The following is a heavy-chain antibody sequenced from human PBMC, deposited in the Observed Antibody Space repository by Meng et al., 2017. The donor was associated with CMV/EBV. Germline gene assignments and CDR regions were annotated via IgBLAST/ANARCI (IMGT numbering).Heavy chain of an antibody. Sequence: ASVKVSCKASGYTFTGYYMHWVRQAPGQGLEWMGWINPNSGGTNYAQKFQGRVTMTRDTSISTAYMELSRLRSDDTAVYYCARVGLPAALCNWFDPWSQGTLVTVSS. CDR3: ARVGLPAALCNWFDP. V-gene: IGHV1-2*02. CDR1: GYTFTGYY. D-gene: IGHD2-2*01. CDR2: INPNSGGT. J-gene: IGHJ5*02.